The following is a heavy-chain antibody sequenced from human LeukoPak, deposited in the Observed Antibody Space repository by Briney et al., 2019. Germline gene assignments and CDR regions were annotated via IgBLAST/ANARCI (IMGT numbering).Heavy chain of an antibody. Sequence: GGSLRLSCAASGFTFTSYSMNWVRQAPGKGLEWVAVIWYDGSNKYYADSVKGRFTISRDNSKNTLYLQMNSLRAEDTAVYYCATSPGSTSILQHWGQGTLVTVSS. D-gene: IGHD5/OR15-5a*01. CDR3: ATSPGSTSILQH. CDR2: IWYDGSNK. J-gene: IGHJ1*01. V-gene: IGHV3-33*08. CDR1: GFTFTSYS.